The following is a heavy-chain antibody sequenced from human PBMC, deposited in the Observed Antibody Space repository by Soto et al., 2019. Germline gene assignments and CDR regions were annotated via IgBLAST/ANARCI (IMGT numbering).Heavy chain of an antibody. V-gene: IGHV3-21*02. CDR1: GFPFSSYT. J-gene: IGHJ6*02. D-gene: IGHD3-3*01. Sequence: EVQLVESGGGLFKPGGSLRLSCSASGFPFSSYTMYWVRQAPGKGLEWVSSITTSSTRSIFYADSVKGRFTISRNNANNILYLQMNTLRVEDTAVYYCARDDPIFGAIPRMDIWGQGTTVTVSS. CDR3: ARDDPIFGAIPRMDI. CDR2: ITTSSTRSI.